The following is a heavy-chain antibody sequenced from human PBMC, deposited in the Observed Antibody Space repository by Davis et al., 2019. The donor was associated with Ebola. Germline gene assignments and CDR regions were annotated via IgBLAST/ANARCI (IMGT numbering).Heavy chain of an antibody. V-gene: IGHV3-33*08. J-gene: IGHJ4*02. CDR1: GFTFSSYG. Sequence: GGSLRLSCAASGFTFSSYGMHWVRQAPGKGLEWVAVIWYDGSNKYYADSVKGRFTISRDNSKNTLYLQMNSLRAEDTAVYYCARDSDRYSSSGDYWGQGTLVIVSS. CDR3: ARDSDRYSSSGDY. CDR2: IWYDGSNK. D-gene: IGHD6-6*01.